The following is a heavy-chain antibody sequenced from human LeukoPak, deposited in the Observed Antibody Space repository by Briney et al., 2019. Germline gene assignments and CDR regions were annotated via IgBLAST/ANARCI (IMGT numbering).Heavy chain of an antibody. Sequence: SETLSLTCTVSGGSISSYYWSWIRQPPGKGLEWIGYIYYSGSTNYNPSLKSRVTISVDTSKNQFSLKLSSVTAADTAVYYCARASSMRGAFDIWGQGTMVTVSS. D-gene: IGHD3-10*01. CDR3: ARASSMRGAFDI. J-gene: IGHJ3*02. CDR1: GGSISSYY. V-gene: IGHV4-59*01. CDR2: IYYSGST.